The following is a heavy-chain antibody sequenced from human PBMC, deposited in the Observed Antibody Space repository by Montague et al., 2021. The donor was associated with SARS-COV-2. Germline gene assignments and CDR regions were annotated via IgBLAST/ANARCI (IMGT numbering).Heavy chain of an antibody. CDR3: ARRGGGEVFARFMYWYFDV. D-gene: IGHD2-21*01. J-gene: IGHJ2*01. Sequence: SETLSLTCSVSGGSINNYYWGWVRQSPGKGLERIGYIYYSGSVTTSYNPSLKSRVSISVDTSENQFSLKLTSVTAADTAVYYCARRGGGEVFARFMYWYFDVWGRGSLVTVSS. CDR2: IYYSGSVTT. V-gene: IGHV4-59*13. CDR1: GGSINNYY.